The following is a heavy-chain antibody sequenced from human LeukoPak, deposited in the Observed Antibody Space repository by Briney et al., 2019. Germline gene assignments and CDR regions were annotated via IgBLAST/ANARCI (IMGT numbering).Heavy chain of an antibody. Sequence: PGGSLRLSCAASGFTFSSYAMSWVRQAPGKGLEWVSAISGSGGSTYYADSVKGRFTISRDNSKNTLYLQMNSLRAEDTAVYYCAKDHGIFGVVPRGYFDYWGQGPLVTVSS. CDR3: AKDHGIFGVVPRGYFDY. CDR2: ISGSGGST. V-gene: IGHV3-23*01. J-gene: IGHJ4*02. D-gene: IGHD3-3*01. CDR1: GFTFSSYA.